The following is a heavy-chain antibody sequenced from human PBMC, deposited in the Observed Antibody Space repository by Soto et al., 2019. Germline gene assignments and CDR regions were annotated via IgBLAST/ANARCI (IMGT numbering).Heavy chain of an antibody. D-gene: IGHD1-26*01. J-gene: IGHJ4*02. CDR3: VGAASFDY. V-gene: IGHV3-23*01. Sequence: EVQLLESGGGLLQPGGSQRLSCAAPGFSFSSYAMSWVRQAPGKGLEWVSAISGSGGSTYYADSVKGRFTISRDNSKNTLYLQMNSLRAEDTAAYYCVGAASFDYWGQGTLVTVSS. CDR1: GFSFSSYA. CDR2: ISGSGGST.